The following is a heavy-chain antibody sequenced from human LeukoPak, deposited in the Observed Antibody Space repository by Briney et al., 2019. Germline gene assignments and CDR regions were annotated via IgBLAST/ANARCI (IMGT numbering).Heavy chain of an antibody. CDR3: AKGGLKGVLDY. CDR1: GFTFSGYW. Sequence: GGSLRLSCAASGFTFSGYWMTWVCQAPGKGLEWVAVISYDGSNKYYADSVKGRFTISRDNSKNTLYLQMNSLRAEDTAVYYCAKGGLKGVLDYWGQGTLVTVSS. J-gene: IGHJ4*02. CDR2: ISYDGSNK. D-gene: IGHD2-8*01. V-gene: IGHV3-30*18.